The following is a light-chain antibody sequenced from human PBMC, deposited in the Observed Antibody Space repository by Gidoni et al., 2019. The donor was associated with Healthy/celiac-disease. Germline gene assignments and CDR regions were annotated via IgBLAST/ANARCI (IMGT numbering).Light chain of an antibody. CDR2: DAS. CDR3: QRRSNWLT. J-gene: IGKJ4*01. CDR1: QSVSSY. V-gene: IGKV3-11*01. Sequence: EIVLTQSPATLSLSPGERATLSCRASQSVSSYFAWYQQKPGQAPRLLIYDASNRATGIPARFSGSGSGTDFTLTISSLEPEDFAVYYCQRRSNWLTFGGGTKVEIK.